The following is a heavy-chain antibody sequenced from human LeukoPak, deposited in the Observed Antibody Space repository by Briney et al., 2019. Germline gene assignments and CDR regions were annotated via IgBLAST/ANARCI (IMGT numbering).Heavy chain of an antibody. CDR2: IYSGGST. V-gene: IGHV3-66*01. CDR1: GFTVSSNY. D-gene: IGHD4-17*01. Sequence: GGSLRLSCAASGFTVSSNYMSWVRQAPGKGLEWVSVIYSGGSTYYADSVKGRFTISRDNSKNTLYLQMNSLKTEDTAVYYCTTDLWNDYGLYWGQGTLVTVSS. J-gene: IGHJ4*02. CDR3: TTDLWNDYGLY.